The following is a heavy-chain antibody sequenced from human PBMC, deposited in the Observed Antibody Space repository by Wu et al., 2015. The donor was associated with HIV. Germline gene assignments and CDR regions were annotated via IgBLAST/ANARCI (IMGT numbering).Heavy chain of an antibody. J-gene: IGHJ6*02. CDR3: ARRGSWGDHTNMIRGGLDV. Sequence: QVQLVQSGAELKKPGASLKVSCKTAGYIFTGYYIHWLRQVPGQGLEWLGWMNPETGKSVYAQKFQDRVTMTRNTSISTAYMELSGLKSEDTVVYYCARRGSWGDHTNMIRGGLDVWGRGTTVTVSS. D-gene: IGHD3-10*01. V-gene: IGHV1-8*02. CDR1: GYIFTGYY. CDR2: MNPETGKS.